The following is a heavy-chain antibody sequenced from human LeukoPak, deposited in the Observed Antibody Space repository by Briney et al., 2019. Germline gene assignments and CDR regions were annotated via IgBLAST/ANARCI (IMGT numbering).Heavy chain of an antibody. D-gene: IGHD3-22*01. J-gene: IGHJ1*01. Sequence: GVLRLSCAASGFTFSSYAMSWVRQAPGKGLEWVSAISGSGGSTYYADSVKGRFTISRDNSKNTLYLQMNSLRAEDTAVYYCAKDRYYDSSGSLLGYFQHWGQGTLVTVSS. V-gene: IGHV3-23*01. CDR3: AKDRYYDSSGSLLGYFQH. CDR2: ISGSGGST. CDR1: GFTFSSYA.